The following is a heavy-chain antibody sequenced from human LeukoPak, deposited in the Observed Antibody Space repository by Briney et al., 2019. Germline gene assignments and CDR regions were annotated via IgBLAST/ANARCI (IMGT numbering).Heavy chain of an antibody. V-gene: IGHV3-23*01. CDR2: IRDGGSST. Sequence: PGGSLRLSCAASGFTFSSYAMSWVRQAPGKGLEWVSSIRDGGSSTYYADSVKGRLTISRDNSKNTLFLQMNSLRAEDTAVYYCTKGSAITPLAWFDPWGQGTLVTVSS. CDR3: TKGSAITPLAWFDP. D-gene: IGHD5/OR15-5a*01. CDR1: GFTFSSYA. J-gene: IGHJ5*02.